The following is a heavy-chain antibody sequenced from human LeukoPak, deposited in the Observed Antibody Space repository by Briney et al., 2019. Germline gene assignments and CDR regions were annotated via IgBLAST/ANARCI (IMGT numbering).Heavy chain of an antibody. CDR3: ARDLGFGELSLDDAFDI. D-gene: IGHD3-10*01. V-gene: IGHV3-64*01. CDR1: GFTFSSYA. J-gene: IGHJ3*02. CDR2: ISINGGST. Sequence: GGSLRLSCAASGFTFSSYAMHWVRQAPGRGLEYVSAISINGGSTYYANSGKGRCTISRDNSKNTLYLQMGSLRAEDMAVYYCARDLGFGELSLDDAFDIWGQGTMVTVSS.